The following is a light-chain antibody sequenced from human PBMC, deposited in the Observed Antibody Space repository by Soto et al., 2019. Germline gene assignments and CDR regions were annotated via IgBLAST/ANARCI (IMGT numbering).Light chain of an antibody. CDR1: QSLVSSDGNTY. CDR3: MQGSHWPPWT. J-gene: IGKJ1*01. V-gene: IGKV2-30*01. Sequence: DVVLTQSPLSLSVTLGQPASISCRSSQSLVSSDGNTYLTWFQQRPGQSPRRLLYKVSSRHSGVPDRFSGSGSGTDFTLRITRVEAEDVGVYYCMQGSHWPPWTFGQGTKVEI. CDR2: KVS.